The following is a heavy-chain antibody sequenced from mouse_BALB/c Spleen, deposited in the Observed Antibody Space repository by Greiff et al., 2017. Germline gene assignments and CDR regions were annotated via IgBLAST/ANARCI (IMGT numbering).Heavy chain of an antibody. CDR2: IYPGDGDT. Sequence: QVQLQQSGAELVRPGSSVKISCKASGYAFSSYWMNWVKQRPGQGLEWIGQIYPGDGDTNYNGKFKGKATLTAVTSTSTAYMELSSLTNEDSAVYYCTNGGIYYDYDFAYWGQGTLVTVSA. V-gene: IGHV1-80*01. CDR3: TNGGIYYDYDFAY. CDR1: GYAFSSYW. J-gene: IGHJ3*01. D-gene: IGHD2-4*01.